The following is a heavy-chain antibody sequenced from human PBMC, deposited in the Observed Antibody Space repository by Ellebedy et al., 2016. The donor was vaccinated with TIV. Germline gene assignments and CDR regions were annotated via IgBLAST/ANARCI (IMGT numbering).Heavy chain of an antibody. CDR2: ISGSGGST. Sequence: GESLKISXAASGFTFSSYAMSWVRQAPGKGLEWVSAISGSGGSTYYADSVKGRFTISRDNSKNTLYLQMNSLRAEDTAVYYCANVGTYYYGSGSYWGQGTLVTVSS. D-gene: IGHD3-10*01. CDR3: ANVGTYYYGSGSY. V-gene: IGHV3-23*01. CDR1: GFTFSSYA. J-gene: IGHJ4*02.